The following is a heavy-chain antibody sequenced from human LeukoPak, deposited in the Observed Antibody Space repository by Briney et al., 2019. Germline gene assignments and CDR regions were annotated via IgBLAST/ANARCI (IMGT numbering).Heavy chain of an antibody. CDR2: INHSGST. CDR1: GGSFSGYY. D-gene: IGHD6-19*01. Sequence: PSETLSLTCAVYGGSFSGYYWSWIRQPPGKGLEWIGEINHSGSTNYNPSLKSRVTASVDTSKNQFSLKLSSVTAADTAVYYCARALYSSEEGFDYRGQGTLVTVSS. V-gene: IGHV4-34*01. CDR3: ARALYSSEEGFDY. J-gene: IGHJ4*02.